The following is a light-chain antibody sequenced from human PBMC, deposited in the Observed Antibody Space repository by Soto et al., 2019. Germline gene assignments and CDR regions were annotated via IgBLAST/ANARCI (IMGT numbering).Light chain of an antibody. J-gene: IGLJ1*01. CDR1: SSNIGAGYD. Sequence: QSALTQPPSVSGAPGQRVTISCTGSSSNIGAGYDVHWCQQLPGTAPKLLIYGNSNRPSGVPDRFSGSKSGTSASLAITGLQAEDEADYYCQSYDSSLRHVFGTGTKVTV. CDR2: GNS. V-gene: IGLV1-40*01. CDR3: QSYDSSLRHV.